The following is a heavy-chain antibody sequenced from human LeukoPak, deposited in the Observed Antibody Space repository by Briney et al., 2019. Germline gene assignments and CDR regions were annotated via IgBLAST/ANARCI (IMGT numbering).Heavy chain of an antibody. CDR2: INWNGGST. J-gene: IGHJ4*02. Sequence: GGYLRLSCAASGFTFDDYGMSWVRQAPGKGLEWVSGINWNGGSTGYADSVKGRFTISRDNAKDSLYLQMNSLRAEDTALYYCARDSRWLQKDYWGPGTLVTVSS. V-gene: IGHV3-20*04. D-gene: IGHD5-24*01. CDR1: GFTFDDYG. CDR3: ARDSRWLQKDY.